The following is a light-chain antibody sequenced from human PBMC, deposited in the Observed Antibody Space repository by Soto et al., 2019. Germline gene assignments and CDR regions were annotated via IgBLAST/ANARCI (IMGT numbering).Light chain of an antibody. J-gene: IGLJ1*01. V-gene: IGLV2-11*01. CDR2: DAA. CDR3: STIVGRYSYV. Sequence: QSAVTQPRSVSGSPRSAGCITSTGTSSDVVSCNFVSSHPQHPRNAPKLISYDAAMRRSEVPDRFSGSKAGYAASLTLSRLQAEDKADYVASTIVGRYSYVCGSGTKATV. CDR1: SSDVVSCNF.